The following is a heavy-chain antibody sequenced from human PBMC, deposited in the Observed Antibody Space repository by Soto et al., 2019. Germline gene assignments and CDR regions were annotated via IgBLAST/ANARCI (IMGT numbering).Heavy chain of an antibody. V-gene: IGHV4-4*08. CDR1: GGSISSYY. CDR3: ASMGYHYGSGSYPLDY. J-gene: IGHJ4*02. CDR2: MYNSGST. D-gene: IGHD3-10*01. Sequence: QVQLQESGPGLVKPSETLSLTCTVSGGSISSYYWTWIRQPPGKGLEWIGFMYNSGSTHYNPSRKSRITISPXTXKXXFSLDLRSGSAADTAVYYCASMGYHYGSGSYPLDYWGQGTLVTVSS.